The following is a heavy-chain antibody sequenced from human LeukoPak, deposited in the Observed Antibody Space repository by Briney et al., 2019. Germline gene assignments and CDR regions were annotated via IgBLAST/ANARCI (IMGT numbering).Heavy chain of an antibody. CDR1: GFTFSSFW. D-gene: IGHD1-26*01. CDR3: ARVRGGSGRSYAADAFDI. CDR2: IRQDGSQK. V-gene: IGHV3-7*01. Sequence: PGGSLRLSCAASGFTFSSFWMSWVRQAPGRGLEWVATIRQDGSQKYYLDSVKGRFTISRDNAKSTLYLQMNSLRAEDTAVYYCARVRGGSGRSYAADAFDIWGQGTMVTVSS. J-gene: IGHJ3*02.